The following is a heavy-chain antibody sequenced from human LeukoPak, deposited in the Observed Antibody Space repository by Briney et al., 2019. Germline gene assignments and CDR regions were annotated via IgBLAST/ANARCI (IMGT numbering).Heavy chain of an antibody. CDR3: AISGSSSHDAFDI. CDR1: GYLFTSYV. J-gene: IGHJ3*02. D-gene: IGHD1-26*01. V-gene: IGHV1-3*03. Sequence: DSVKASYKPSGYLFTSYVMNWLSQSPGHRLKGMGWINAGNGNKKYSQEFQGRVTITSDASASTAYMELSRLRSEDMAVYYCAISGSSSHDAFDIWGQGTMVTVSS. CDR2: INAGNGNK.